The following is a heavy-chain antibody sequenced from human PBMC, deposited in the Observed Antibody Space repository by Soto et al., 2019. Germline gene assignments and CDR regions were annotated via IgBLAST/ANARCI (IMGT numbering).Heavy chain of an antibody. CDR1: GYSFTSYW. V-gene: IGHV5-51*01. J-gene: IGHJ6*02. Sequence: GESLKISCKGSGYSFTSYWIGWVRQMPGKGLEWMGIIYPGDSDTRYSPSFQGQVTISADKSISTAYLQWSSLKASDTAMYYCARQPLEYSSSLGWYYYYGMDVWGQGTTVTVSS. CDR3: ARQPLEYSSSLGWYYYYGMDV. CDR2: IYPGDSDT. D-gene: IGHD6-6*01.